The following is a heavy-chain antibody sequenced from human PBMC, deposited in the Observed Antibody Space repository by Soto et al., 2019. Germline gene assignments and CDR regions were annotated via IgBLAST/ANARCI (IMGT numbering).Heavy chain of an antibody. V-gene: IGHV2-26*01. D-gene: IGHD3-10*01. CDR3: SRRLTMVRGVIISYYFDY. CDR1: GFSLSNARMG. J-gene: IGHJ4*02. Sequence: QVTLKESGPVLVKPTETLTLTCTVSGFSLSNARMGVSWIRRPPGKALEWLAHIFSNDEKSYSTSLKSRLTISKETTKSQVVLTMTNMDPVDTATDYCSRRLTMVRGVIISYYFDYWGQGTLVTVSS. CDR2: IFSNDEK.